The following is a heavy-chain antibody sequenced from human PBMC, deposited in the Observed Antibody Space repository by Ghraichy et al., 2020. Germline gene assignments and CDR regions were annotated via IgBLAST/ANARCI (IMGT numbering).Heavy chain of an antibody. CDR2: IYWNDDK. V-gene: IGHV2-5*01. Sequence: SGPTLVKPTQTLTLTCTFSGFSLSTSGVGVGWIRQPPGKALEWLALIYWNDDKRYSPSLKSRLTITKDTSKNQVVLTMTNMDPVDTATYYCAHKSDYGDYGVWFDPWGQGTLVTVSS. J-gene: IGHJ5*02. D-gene: IGHD4-17*01. CDR1: GFSLSTSGVG. CDR3: AHKSDYGDYGVWFDP.